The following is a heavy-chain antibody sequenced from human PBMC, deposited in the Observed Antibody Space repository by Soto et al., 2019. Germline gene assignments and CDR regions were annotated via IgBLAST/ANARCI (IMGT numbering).Heavy chain of an antibody. D-gene: IGHD2-15*01. V-gene: IGHV3-30*18. Sequence: QVQLVESGGGVVQPGRSLRLSCTASGFTFSSYGVHWVRQAPGRGLEWVAIISYDGSNKYYADSVKGRFTISRDSSKNTLYLQMNSLKAEDTAVYYCAKDAGAVVVAASITYFDYWGQGTLVTVSS. CDR1: GFTFSSYG. CDR3: AKDAGAVVVAASITYFDY. J-gene: IGHJ4*02. CDR2: ISYDGSNK.